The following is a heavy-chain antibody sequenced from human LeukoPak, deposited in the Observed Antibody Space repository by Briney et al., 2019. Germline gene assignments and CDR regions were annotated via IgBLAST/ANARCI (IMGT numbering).Heavy chain of an antibody. CDR3: ARLGIAAAGEVDY. V-gene: IGHV3-48*03. Sequence: GGSLRLSCAASGFTFSSYEMNWVRQAPGKGLEWVSYISSCGSTIYYADSVKGRFTISRDNAKNSLYLQMNSLRAEDTAVYYCARLGIAAAGEVDYWGQGTLVTVSS. J-gene: IGHJ4*02. D-gene: IGHD6-13*01. CDR2: ISSCGSTI. CDR1: GFTFSSYE.